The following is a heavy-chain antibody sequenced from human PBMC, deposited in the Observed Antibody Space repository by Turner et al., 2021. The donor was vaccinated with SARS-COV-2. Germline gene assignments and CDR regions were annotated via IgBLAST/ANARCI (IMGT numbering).Heavy chain of an antibody. CDR2: ISPHSGDT. CDR3: ARTFTAMVRVDY. D-gene: IGHD5-18*01. CDR1: GYTFTAYY. Sequence: QVHLVQSGAEVRKPGASVKVSCKASGYTFTAYYIHWLRQAPGQGPEWMGCISPHSGDTNYSHKSQGRVTITRDTSINTAYMELSRLRSDDTAVYYCARTFTAMVRVDYWGQGTLVTVSS. J-gene: IGHJ4*02. V-gene: IGHV1-2*07.